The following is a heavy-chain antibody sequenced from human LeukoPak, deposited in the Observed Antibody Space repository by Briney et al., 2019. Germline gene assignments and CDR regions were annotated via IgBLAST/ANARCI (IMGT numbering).Heavy chain of an antibody. CDR1: GYTFTDYY. V-gene: IGHV1-2*02. Sequence: AASVKASCKASGYTFTDYYMHWVRQAPGQGLEWMGWINPNSGGTNYAQKFQGRVTMTRDTSISTAYMELSRLRSDDTAVYYCARDFGTTMYPQGFDNWGQGTLVTVSS. D-gene: IGHD3-10*02. CDR3: ARDFGTTMYPQGFDN. J-gene: IGHJ4*02. CDR2: INPNSGGT.